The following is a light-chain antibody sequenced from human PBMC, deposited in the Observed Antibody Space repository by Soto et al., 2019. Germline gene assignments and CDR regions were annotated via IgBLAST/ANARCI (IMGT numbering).Light chain of an antibody. V-gene: IGKV3D-20*01. CDR1: QTVSSGY. J-gene: IGKJ2*01. CDR3: QQYSSSPYT. CDR2: DAS. Sequence: EIVLTQSPVTLSLSPGERATLSCGASQTVSSGYLAWYQQRPGLAPRLLIYDASSRATGIPDRFSGSGSGTDFSLTISRLEPEDFAVYYWQQYSSSPYTFGQGTKLEIK.